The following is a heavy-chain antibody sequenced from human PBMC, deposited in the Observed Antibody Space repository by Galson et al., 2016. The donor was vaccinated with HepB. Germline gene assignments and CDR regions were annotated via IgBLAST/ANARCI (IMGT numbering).Heavy chain of an antibody. CDR2: TYYRSKWYN. CDR1: GDSVSGNSAA. CDR3: ARESEGYCSSTSCYTDNYYYGMDV. Sequence: CAISGDSVSGNSAAWNWIRQSPSRGLEWLGRTYYRSKWYNDYAVSVKSRITINPDTSKNQFSLQLNSVTPEDTAVYYCARESEGYCSSTSCYTDNYYYGMDVWGQGTTVTVSS. V-gene: IGHV6-1*01. D-gene: IGHD2-2*02. J-gene: IGHJ6*02.